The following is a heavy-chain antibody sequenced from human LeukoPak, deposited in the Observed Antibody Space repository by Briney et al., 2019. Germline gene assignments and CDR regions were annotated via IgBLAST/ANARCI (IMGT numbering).Heavy chain of an antibody. J-gene: IGHJ3*02. D-gene: IGHD3-22*01. CDR3: ARDWYYYDSSGYPLGDAFDI. CDR2: IYSGGST. V-gene: IGHV3-66*01. CDR1: GFTVSSNY. Sequence: GGSLRLSCAASGFTVSSNYMSWVRQAPGKGLEWVSVIYSGGSTYYADSVKGRFTISGDNSKNTLYLQMNSLRAEDTAVYYCARDWYYYDSSGYPLGDAFDIWGQGTMVTVSS.